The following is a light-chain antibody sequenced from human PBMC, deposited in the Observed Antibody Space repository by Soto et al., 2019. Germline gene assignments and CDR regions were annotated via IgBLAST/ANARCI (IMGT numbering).Light chain of an antibody. V-gene: IGKV1-39*01. J-gene: IGKJ4*01. CDR1: QSISSY. Sequence: DIQMTQSPSSLYASVGDRVTITCRASQSISSYLNWYQQKPGKAPKLLIYAASSLQSGVPSRFSGSGSGTDFTLTISSLQPEDFATYYCQQSYSTPLAFGGGTKVDI. CDR3: QQSYSTPLA. CDR2: AAS.